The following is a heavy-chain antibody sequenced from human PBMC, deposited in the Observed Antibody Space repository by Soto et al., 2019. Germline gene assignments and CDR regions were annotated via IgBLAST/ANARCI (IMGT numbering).Heavy chain of an antibody. Sequence: ARQAPGQGLEWMGWINPNSGGTNYAQKFQGRVTMTRDTSISTAYMELSRLRSDDTAVYYCARAAERPYYYGMDVWGQGTTVTVSS. V-gene: IGHV1-2*02. CDR2: INPNSGGT. CDR3: ARAAERPYYYGMDV. D-gene: IGHD1-1*01. J-gene: IGHJ6*02.